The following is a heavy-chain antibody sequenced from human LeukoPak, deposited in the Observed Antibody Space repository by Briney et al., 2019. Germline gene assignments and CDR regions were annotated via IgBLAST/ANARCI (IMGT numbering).Heavy chain of an antibody. CDR3: TKGYSNSAKFDC. CDR1: GFTFNNYA. J-gene: IGHJ4*02. V-gene: IGHV3-23*01. CDR2: ISAGGGST. Sequence: GSLRLSCAASGFTFNNYARSWVRQAPGKGLEWVSAISAGGGSTYYADSAKGRFTISRDNSKNTLYLQMNSLKAEDTAIYYCTKGYSNSAKFDCWGQGTLVTVSS. D-gene: IGHD5-12*01.